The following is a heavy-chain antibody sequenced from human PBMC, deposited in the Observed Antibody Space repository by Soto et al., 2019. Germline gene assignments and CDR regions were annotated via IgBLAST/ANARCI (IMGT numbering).Heavy chain of an antibody. CDR2: IYYGGDT. Sequence: SETLSLTCTVSGDFISSSPYYWGWIRQPPGKGLEWIGSIYYGGDTYYNPSLKSRVTISLDTSKNQFSLKLSSVTAADTAFYYCARNVYDSSGYHFDYWGQGTLVTVSS. J-gene: IGHJ4*02. V-gene: IGHV4-39*01. CDR1: GDFISSSPYY. CDR3: ARNVYDSSGYHFDY. D-gene: IGHD3-22*01.